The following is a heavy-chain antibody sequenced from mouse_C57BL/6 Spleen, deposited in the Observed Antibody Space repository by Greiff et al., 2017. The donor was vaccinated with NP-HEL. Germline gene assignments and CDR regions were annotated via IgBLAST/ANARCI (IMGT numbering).Heavy chain of an antibody. CDR2: INPGSGGT. CDR1: GYAFTNYL. CDR3: AREGLTGTFAY. D-gene: IGHD4-1*01. V-gene: IGHV1-54*01. J-gene: IGHJ3*01. Sequence: VQLQQSGAELVRPGTSVKVSCKASGYAFTNYLIEWVKRRPGQGLEWIGVINPGSGGTNYNEKFKGKATLTADKSSSTAYMQLSSLTSEDSAVYFCAREGLTGTFAYWGQGTLVTVSA.